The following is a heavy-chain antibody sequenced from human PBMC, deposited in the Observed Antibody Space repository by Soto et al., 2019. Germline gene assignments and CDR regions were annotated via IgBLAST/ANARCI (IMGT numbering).Heavy chain of an antibody. Sequence: SETLSLTCTVSGGSISRYFWGWIRQPPGKGLELIGYIYYSGSTNYHPSLKSRVTISVDTSKNQFSLKLNSVTAADTAVYFCARSLRNDLFDYWGQGTLVTVSS. CDR3: ARSLRNDLFDY. V-gene: IGHV4-59*01. CDR1: GGSISRYF. CDR2: IYYSGST. D-gene: IGHD3-16*01. J-gene: IGHJ4*02.